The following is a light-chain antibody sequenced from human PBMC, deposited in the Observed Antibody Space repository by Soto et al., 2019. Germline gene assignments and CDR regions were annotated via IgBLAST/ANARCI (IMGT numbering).Light chain of an antibody. V-gene: IGLV1-40*01. Sequence: QSVLTQPPSVSGAPGQRVTISCTGSSSNIGAGYDVHWYQQLPGTAPKLLIYGNSNRPSGVPDRFSGSNSGTSASLAITGLHAEDEADYYCQSYDSSLSVYVFGTGTKVTVL. CDR3: QSYDSSLSVYV. CDR2: GNS. J-gene: IGLJ1*01. CDR1: SSNIGAGYD.